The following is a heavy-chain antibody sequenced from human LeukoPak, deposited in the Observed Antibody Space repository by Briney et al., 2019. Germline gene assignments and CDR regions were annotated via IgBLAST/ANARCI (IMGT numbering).Heavy chain of an antibody. J-gene: IGHJ5*02. V-gene: IGHV4-39*01. CDR3: GRPNPDSSGYYGSFDP. D-gene: IGHD3-22*01. CDR1: GGSISSSSDY. CDR2: IYHSETT. Sequence: SETLSLTCSVSGGSISSSSDYWGWVRQPPGKGLEWIGSIYHSETTYYNPSLKSRVIISVDASKNQFSLKLNSVTAADTAVYYCGRPNPDSSGYYGSFDPWGQGILVTVSS.